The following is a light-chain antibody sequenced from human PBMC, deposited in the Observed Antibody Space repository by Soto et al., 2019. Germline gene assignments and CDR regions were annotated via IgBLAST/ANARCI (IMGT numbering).Light chain of an antibody. V-gene: IGKV3-15*01. CDR3: QQYNYWPPRIT. J-gene: IGKJ3*01. CDR2: GAS. Sequence: EIVMTQSPATLSASPGERATLSCRASQSVSSNLAWYQQKPGQAPRLLIYGASTRATGIPARFSGSGSGTEFTITISSLQSEDFAVYYCQQYNYWPPRITFGPGTKVDLK. CDR1: QSVSSN.